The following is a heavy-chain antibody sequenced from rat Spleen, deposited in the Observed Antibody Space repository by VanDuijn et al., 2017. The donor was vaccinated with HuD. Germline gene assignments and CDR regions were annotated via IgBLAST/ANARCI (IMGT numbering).Heavy chain of an antibody. CDR1: GITFTNYW. V-gene: IGHV5-31*01. CDR3: ARHELSHFFDD. CDR2: ISRRSDRT. D-gene: IGHD1-3*01. J-gene: IGHJ2*01. Sequence: EVQLVESGGGLVQPGGSLKLSCVASGITFTNYWMTWIRQAPTKGLEWVTSISRRSDRTYYRDSVKGRFTVSRDNAKSTLYLQMDSLRSEDTATYYCARHELSHFFDDWGQGVMVTVSS.